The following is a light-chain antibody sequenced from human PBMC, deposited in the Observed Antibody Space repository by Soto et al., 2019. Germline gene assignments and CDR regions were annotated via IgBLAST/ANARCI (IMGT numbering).Light chain of an antibody. CDR1: SSDVGGYNY. CDR2: DVS. Sequence: QSVLTQPPSASGSPGQSVTISFPGTSSDVGGYNYVSWYQQHPGKAPKLMIYDVSRRPSGVPDRFSGSKSGNTASLTVSGLQAEDEADYYCCSYAGSNNVFGTGTRSPS. J-gene: IGLJ1*01. V-gene: IGLV2-8*01. CDR3: CSYAGSNNV.